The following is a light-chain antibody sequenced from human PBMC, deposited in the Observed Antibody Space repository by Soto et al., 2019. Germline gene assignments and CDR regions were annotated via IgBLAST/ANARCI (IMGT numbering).Light chain of an antibody. Sequence: QSALTQPASVSGSPGQSITISCTGTNSDVGAYNYVSWYQQHPGKAPKLLIFEVSSRPSGVSNRFSGSKSGSTASLTISGLQAEDEADYYCSSYADSDTLYVFGTGTKVTVL. CDR3: SSYADSDTLYV. V-gene: IGLV2-14*01. CDR1: NSDVGAYNY. CDR2: EVS. J-gene: IGLJ1*01.